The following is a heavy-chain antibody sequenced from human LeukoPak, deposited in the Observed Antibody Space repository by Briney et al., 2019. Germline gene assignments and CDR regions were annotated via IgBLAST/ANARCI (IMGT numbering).Heavy chain of an antibody. V-gene: IGHV1-69*04. CDR3: AKELRYFGHYYMDV. CDR2: VIPTLGIA. CDR1: GGTFSNDA. Sequence: SVKVSCKASGGTFSNDAINWVRQAPGQGLEWMGRVIPTLGIALYAQRFKGRVTITTDESTSTAYMELSSLRSEDTAVYYCAKELRYFGHYYMDVWGKGTTVTVSS. D-gene: IGHD3-9*01. J-gene: IGHJ6*03.